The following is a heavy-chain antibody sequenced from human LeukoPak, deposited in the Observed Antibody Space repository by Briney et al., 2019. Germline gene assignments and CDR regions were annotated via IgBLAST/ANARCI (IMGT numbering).Heavy chain of an antibody. J-gene: IGHJ4*02. Sequence: SETLSLTCTVSGYSISSGYYWGWIRQPPGKGLEWIGSIHHSGSTYYNPSLKSRVTISVDTSKNQFSLKLSSVTAADTAVYYCAREDYGDPNFDYWGQGTLVTVSS. CDR1: GYSISSGYY. D-gene: IGHD4-17*01. CDR2: IHHSGST. CDR3: AREDYGDPNFDY. V-gene: IGHV4-38-2*02.